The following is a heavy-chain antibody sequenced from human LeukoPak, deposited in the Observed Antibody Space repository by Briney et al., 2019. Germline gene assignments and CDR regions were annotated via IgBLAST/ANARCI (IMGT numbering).Heavy chain of an antibody. Sequence: ASVKVSCKASAYTFTGYYIHWVRQAPGQGLEWMGWFNPNSGGTNYAQKFQGRVTMTRDTSISTAYMELSRLRSDDTAVYYCARVKYNWNSLDAFDVWGQGTMVTVSS. V-gene: IGHV1-2*02. D-gene: IGHD1-7*01. J-gene: IGHJ3*01. CDR1: AYTFTGYY. CDR2: FNPNSGGT. CDR3: ARVKYNWNSLDAFDV.